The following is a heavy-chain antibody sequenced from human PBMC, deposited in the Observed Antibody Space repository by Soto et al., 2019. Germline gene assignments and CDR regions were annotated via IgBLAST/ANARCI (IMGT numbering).Heavy chain of an antibody. CDR2: TYWDDDN. CDR3: AHRRGGYNWDEGYFEY. J-gene: IGHJ4*02. V-gene: IGHV2-5*02. Sequence: SGPTLVNPTQTLTLTCTFSGFSISTSGVGVGWIRQPPGKALEWLTFTYWDDDNRYNPSLKSRLTVAKDTSKNLVVLLMTSMDPVDTATYYCAHRRGGYNWDEGYFEYWGQGILVTGS. D-gene: IGHD1-20*01. CDR1: GFSISTSGVG.